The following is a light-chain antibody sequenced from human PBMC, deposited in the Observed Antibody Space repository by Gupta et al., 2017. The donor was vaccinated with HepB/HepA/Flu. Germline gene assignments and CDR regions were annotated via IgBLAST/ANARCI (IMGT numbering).Light chain of an antibody. CDR2: AAS. J-gene: IGKJ5*01. CDR1: QGISW. CDR3: QQANSFPLT. Sequence: DIQMTQPPSSVSASVGDTVTITCRASQGISWLAWYQQKPGKAPNLLICAASTLQSGVPSRFSGSGSGTSFTLTISSLQPEDFATSYCQQANSFPLTFGQGTRLEIK. V-gene: IGKV1D-12*01.